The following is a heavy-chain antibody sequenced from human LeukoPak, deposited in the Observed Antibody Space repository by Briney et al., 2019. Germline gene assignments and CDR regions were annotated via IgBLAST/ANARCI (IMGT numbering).Heavy chain of an antibody. D-gene: IGHD1-26*01. CDR2: IYTSGST. Sequence: SETLSLTCTISGGSVSSYYWSWIRQPAGKGLEWIGRIYTSGSTNSNPSLKSRVTMSVGTSKNQFSLKLSSMTAADTAVYFCAKLSGSYYPVFDYWAREPWSPSPQ. J-gene: IGHJ4*02. V-gene: IGHV4-4*07. CDR3: AKLSGSYYPVFDY. CDR1: GGSVSSYY.